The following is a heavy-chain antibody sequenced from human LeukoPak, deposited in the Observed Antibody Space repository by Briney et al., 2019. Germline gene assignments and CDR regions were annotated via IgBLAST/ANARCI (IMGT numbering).Heavy chain of an antibody. CDR1: GFTFSDYY. J-gene: IGHJ4*02. Sequence: PGGSLRLSCAASGFTFSDYYMSWIRQAPAKGLEWVSYISSSSSYTNYADSVKGRFTISRDNAKNSLYLQMNSLRAEDTAVYYCARVYVDTDFFDYWGQGTLVTVSS. V-gene: IGHV3-11*05. D-gene: IGHD5-18*01. CDR3: ARVYVDTDFFDY. CDR2: ISSSSSYT.